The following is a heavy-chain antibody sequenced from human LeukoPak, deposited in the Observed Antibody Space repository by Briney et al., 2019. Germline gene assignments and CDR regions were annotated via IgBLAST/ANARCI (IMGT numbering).Heavy chain of an antibody. J-gene: IGHJ4*02. CDR1: GGTFSSYA. D-gene: IGHD5-18*01. CDR3: ASRMDKGRGYSYGVDY. V-gene: IGHV1-69*06. CDR2: IIPIFGTA. Sequence: SVKVSCKASGGTFSSYAISWVRQAPGQGLAWMGGIIPIFGTANYAQKFQGRVTITADKSTSTAYMELSSLRSEDTAVYYCASRMDKGRGYSYGVDYWGQGTLVTVSS.